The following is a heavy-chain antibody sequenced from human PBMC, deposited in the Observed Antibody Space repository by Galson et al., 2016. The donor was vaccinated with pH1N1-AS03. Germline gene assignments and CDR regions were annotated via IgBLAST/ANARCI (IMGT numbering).Heavy chain of an antibody. V-gene: IGHV3-21*01. D-gene: IGHD6-6*01. CDR1: GFTFSSHS. J-gene: IGHJ4*02. CDR3: ARDGLDSSGRDY. Sequence: SLRLSCAASGFTFSSHSMDWVRQAPGKGLEWVSSISSSGGHIYYADSVKGRFTTSRDNAKKSLYLEMNSLRAEDTAIYYCARDGLDSSGRDYWGQGTLVTVSS. CDR2: ISSSGGHI.